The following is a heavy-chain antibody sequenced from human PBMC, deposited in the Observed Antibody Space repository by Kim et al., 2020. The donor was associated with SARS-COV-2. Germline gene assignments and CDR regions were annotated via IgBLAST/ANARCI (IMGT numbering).Heavy chain of an antibody. V-gene: IGHV3-7*01. J-gene: IGHJ4*02. CDR3: ARNEK. CDR2: KEDGRKR. Sequence: KEDGRKRYYEESVKGRFTVSIDNAKKSLYLQMDSLRAEDTAVYYCARNEKWGLGTLVTVSS.